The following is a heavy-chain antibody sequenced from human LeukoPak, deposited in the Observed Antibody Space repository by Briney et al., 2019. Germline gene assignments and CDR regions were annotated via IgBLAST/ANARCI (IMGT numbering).Heavy chain of an antibody. Sequence: AGGSLRLSCAASGFTFSTYCMHWVRQVPGKGPMWVSRICPDGTVTNYADSVKARFIISRDNARNTVYLQMNSLRVEDTAVYYCVRDFRSADYWGQGTLVTVSS. CDR3: VRDFRSADY. J-gene: IGHJ4*02. CDR2: ICPDGTVT. CDR1: GFTFSTYC. V-gene: IGHV3-74*01.